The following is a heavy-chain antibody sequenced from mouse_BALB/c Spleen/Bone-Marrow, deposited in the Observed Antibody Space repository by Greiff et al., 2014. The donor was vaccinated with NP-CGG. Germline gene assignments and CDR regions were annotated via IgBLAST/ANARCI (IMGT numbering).Heavy chain of an antibody. D-gene: IGHD2-3*01. J-gene: IGHJ2*01. Sequence: EVQLVESGGGLVQPGGSRKLSCAASGFTFSSFGMHWVRQAPEKGLECVAYISSGSSTIYYADTVKGRFTISRDNPKNTLFLQMTILRSEDTAMYYCARSPGWLPPDYWGQGTTLTVSS. V-gene: IGHV5-17*02. CDR3: ARSPGWLPPDY. CDR2: ISSGSSTI. CDR1: GFTFSSFG.